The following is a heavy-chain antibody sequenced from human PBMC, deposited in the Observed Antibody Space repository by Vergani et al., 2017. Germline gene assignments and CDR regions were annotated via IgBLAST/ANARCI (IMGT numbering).Heavy chain of an antibody. CDR3: ARPQDDYWYFDL. CDR1: GYPTRSGFY. V-gene: IGHV4-38-2*01. J-gene: IGHJ2*01. CDR2: IHNRGKT. D-gene: IGHD2-15*01. Sequence: QVRLEESGPGLVKPSETLPLTCSVSGYPTRSGFYWAWFRQSPGEGLQWLTSIHNRGKTYHNPSLKSRVSISLDTSKNRFSPNLTSVTATDTAVYYCARPQDDYWYFDLWGPGSLVTVSS.